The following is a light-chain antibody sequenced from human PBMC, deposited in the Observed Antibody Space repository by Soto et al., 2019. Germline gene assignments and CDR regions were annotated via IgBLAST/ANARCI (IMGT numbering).Light chain of an antibody. V-gene: IGLV2-8*01. CDR3: SAYAGSNNFV. CDR1: SSDVGDNY. J-gene: IGLJ1*01. CDR2: EVS. Sequence: QSALTQPPSESGSPGQSVTISCTGTSSDVGDNYVSWYQQHLGKAPKLIIYEVSQRPSGVPDRFSGSKSGNTASMTVSGLQTEDEADYYFSAYAGSNNFVFGSGTKVAVL.